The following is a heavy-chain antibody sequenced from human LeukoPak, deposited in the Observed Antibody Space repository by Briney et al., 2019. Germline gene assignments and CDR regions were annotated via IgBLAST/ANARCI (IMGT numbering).Heavy chain of an antibody. CDR2: IYYSGST. J-gene: IGHJ5*02. D-gene: IGHD6-6*01. CDR1: GGSISSSSYY. CDR3: ATQLYSSSWGYWFDP. V-gene: IGHV4-39*01. Sequence: SETLSLTCTVSGGSISSSSYYWGWIRQPPGKGLEWIGSIYYSGSTYYNPSLKSRVTISVGTSKNQFSLKLSSVTAADTAVYYCATQLYSSSWGYWFDPWGQGTLVTVSS.